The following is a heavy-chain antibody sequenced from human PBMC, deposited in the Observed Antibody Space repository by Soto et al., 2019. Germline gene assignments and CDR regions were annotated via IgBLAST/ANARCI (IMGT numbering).Heavy chain of an antibody. V-gene: IGHV4-59*01. D-gene: IGHD3-10*01. Sequence: PSETLSLTCTVSGGSISSYYWSWIRQPPGKGLEWIGYIYYSGSTNYNPSLKSRVTISVDTSKNQFSLKLSSVTAADTAVYYCARGGRLLWFGESVYYGMDVWGQGTTVTVS. CDR2: IYYSGST. CDR1: GGSISSYY. J-gene: IGHJ6*02. CDR3: ARGGRLLWFGESVYYGMDV.